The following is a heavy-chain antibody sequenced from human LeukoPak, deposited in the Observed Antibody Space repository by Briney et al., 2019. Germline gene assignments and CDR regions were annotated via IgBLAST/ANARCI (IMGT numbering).Heavy chain of an antibody. CDR2: IYTSGST. CDR3: ARGGYSSSWYY. J-gene: IGHJ4*02. Sequence: SETLSLTCIVSGGSISSGSYYWSWIRQPAGKGLEWIGRIYTSGSTNYNPSLKSRVTISVDTSKNQFSLKLSSVTAADTAVYYCARGGYSSSWYYWGQGTLVTVSS. V-gene: IGHV4-61*02. CDR1: GGSISSGSYY. D-gene: IGHD6-13*01.